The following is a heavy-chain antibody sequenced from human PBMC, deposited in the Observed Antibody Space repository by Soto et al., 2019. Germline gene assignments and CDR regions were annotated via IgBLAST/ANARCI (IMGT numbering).Heavy chain of an antibody. CDR1: GFTFSSYS. CDR3: AIVGIAVAGEYFDF. V-gene: IGHV3-48*01. J-gene: IGHJ4*02. D-gene: IGHD6-19*01. Sequence: GGSLRLSCAASGFTFSSYSMNWVRQAPGKGLEWVSYISSSSSTIYYADSVKGRFTISRDNSKNSLYLQMNSLRAEDTAVYYCAIVGIAVAGEYFDFWGQGTLVTVSS. CDR2: ISSSSSTI.